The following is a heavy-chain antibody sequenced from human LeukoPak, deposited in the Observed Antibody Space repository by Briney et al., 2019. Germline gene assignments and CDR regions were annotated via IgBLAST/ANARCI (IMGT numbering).Heavy chain of an antibody. Sequence: GGSLRLSCAASGFIFSDFDMSWVRQAPGKGLEWVSAISHSGRSTYYADSVKGRFTTSRDNSKNTLYLEMNSLRADDTAVYYCAKAVAVALDYWGQGTLVTVSS. CDR2: ISHSGRST. CDR3: AKAVAVALDY. V-gene: IGHV3-23*01. CDR1: GFIFSDFD. J-gene: IGHJ4*02. D-gene: IGHD6-19*01.